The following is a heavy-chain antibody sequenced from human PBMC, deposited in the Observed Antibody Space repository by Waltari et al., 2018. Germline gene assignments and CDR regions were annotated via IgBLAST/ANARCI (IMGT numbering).Heavy chain of an antibody. CDR1: GFTFSRYS. D-gene: IGHD6-6*01. J-gene: IGHJ4*02. CDR3: ARIEYSSSSALDY. CDR2: ISSSSSYI. V-gene: IGHV3-21*01. Sequence: EVQLVESGGGLVKPGGSLRLSCAASGFTFSRYSMTWVRQAPGKGLEWVSSISSSSSYIYYADSVKGRFTISRDNAKNSLYLQMNSLRAEDTAVYYCARIEYSSSSALDYWGQGTLVTVSS.